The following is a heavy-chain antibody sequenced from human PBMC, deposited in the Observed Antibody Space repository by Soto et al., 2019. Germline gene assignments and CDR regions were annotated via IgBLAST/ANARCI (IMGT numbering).Heavy chain of an antibody. CDR1: GYTFTSYY. CDR3: ARDGCSGGSCYYVDY. CDR2: INPSGGST. D-gene: IGHD2-15*01. Sequence: ASVKVSCKASGYTFTSYYMHWVRQAPGQGLEWMGIINPSGGSTSYAQKFQGRVTMTRDTSTSTVYMELSSLRSEDTAVYYCARDGCSGGSCYYVDYWGQGTLVSVSS. V-gene: IGHV1-46*03. J-gene: IGHJ4*02.